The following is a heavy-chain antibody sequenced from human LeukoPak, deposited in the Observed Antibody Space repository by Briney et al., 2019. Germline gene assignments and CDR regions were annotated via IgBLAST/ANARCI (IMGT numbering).Heavy chain of an antibody. Sequence: GGSLRLSCAASGFTFSSYAMSWVRQAPGKGLEWVSAISGSGGSTYYADSVKGRFTISRDNSKNTLYLQMNSLRAEDTAVYCCAKFTAAAGIKDYFDYWGQGTLVTVSS. CDR2: ISGSGGST. D-gene: IGHD6-13*01. J-gene: IGHJ4*02. CDR1: GFTFSSYA. V-gene: IGHV3-23*01. CDR3: AKFTAAAGIKDYFDY.